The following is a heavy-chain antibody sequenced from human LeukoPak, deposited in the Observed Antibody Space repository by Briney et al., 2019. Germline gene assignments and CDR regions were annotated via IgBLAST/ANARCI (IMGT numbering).Heavy chain of an antibody. CDR3: ARLYGGLDY. CDR2: IYYSGST. CDR1: GGSISSSSYY. V-gene: IGHV4-39*01. D-gene: IGHD4-23*01. Sequence: SETLSLTCTVSGGSISSSSYYWGWIRQPPGKGLEWIGSIYYSGSTYYNPSLKSRVTISVDTSKNQFSLKLSSVTAADTAVYYCARLYGGLDYWGQGTLVTVSS. J-gene: IGHJ4*02.